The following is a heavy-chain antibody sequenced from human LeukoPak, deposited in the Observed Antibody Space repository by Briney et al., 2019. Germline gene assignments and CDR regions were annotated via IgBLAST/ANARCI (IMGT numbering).Heavy chain of an antibody. V-gene: IGHV3-30*02. CDR3: ARDLDIVVVPADLFDY. CDR2: IWYDGSNK. D-gene: IGHD2-2*03. Sequence: GSLRLSCAASGFTFSSYSMHWVRQAPGKGLEWVALIWYDGSNKYYADSVKGRFTISRDNSKNTLYLQMNSLRAEDTAVYYCARDLDIVVVPADLFDYWGQGTLVTVSS. CDR1: GFTFSSYS. J-gene: IGHJ4*02.